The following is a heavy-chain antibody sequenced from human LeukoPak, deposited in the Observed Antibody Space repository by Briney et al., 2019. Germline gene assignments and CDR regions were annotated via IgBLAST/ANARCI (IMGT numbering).Heavy chain of an antibody. Sequence: ASVKVSCKASGYTFTGYYMHWVRQAPGQGLEWMGWINPNSGATKYAQKFQGGVTMTRDKSISTAYMELSSLRSDDTAVYYCARGRTMIRGVSWFDPWGQGTLVSVSS. V-gene: IGHV1-2*02. D-gene: IGHD3-10*01. CDR2: INPNSGAT. J-gene: IGHJ5*02. CDR1: GYTFTGYY. CDR3: ARGRTMIRGVSWFDP.